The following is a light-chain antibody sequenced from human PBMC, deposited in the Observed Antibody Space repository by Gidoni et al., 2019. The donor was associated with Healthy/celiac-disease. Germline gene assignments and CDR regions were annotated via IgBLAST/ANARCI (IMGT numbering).Light chain of an antibody. CDR1: QSVSSSY. CDR3: QQYGKT. CDR2: GAS. V-gene: IGKV3-20*01. Sequence: ELVLTQSPGTLSLSPGERATLSCRASQSVSSSYLAWYQQKPGQAPRLLIYGASSRATGIPDRFSGSGYGTDFTLTISRLEPEDFAVDYCQQYGKTFGQGTKLEIK. J-gene: IGKJ2*01.